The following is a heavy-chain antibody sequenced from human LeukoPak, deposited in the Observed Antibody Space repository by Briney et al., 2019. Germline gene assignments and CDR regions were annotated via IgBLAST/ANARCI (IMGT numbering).Heavy chain of an antibody. CDR1: GYTFNDYY. Sequence: ASVKVSCKTSGYTFNDYYVHWVRQAPGQGLEWMGWINPNSGRTNNAPKFQGRVTLTTDTSISTAYMELSGLISGDTALYYCARDSSDVLTGYYHFWGQGTLVTVSS. J-gene: IGHJ4*02. D-gene: IGHD3-9*01. CDR3: ARDSSDVLTGYYHF. V-gene: IGHV1-2*02. CDR2: INPNSGRT.